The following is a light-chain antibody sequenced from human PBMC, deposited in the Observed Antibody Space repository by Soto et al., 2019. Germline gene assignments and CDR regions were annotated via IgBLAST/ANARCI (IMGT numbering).Light chain of an antibody. CDR3: QQYCNSWK. CDR1: QSVSSRY. CDR2: GAS. Sequence: ESVLTQYPGTLSLSPGERATLSCRDSQSVSSRYLAWYQQKPGQALRLLIYGASSRATGIPDRFSGSGSGTDLTLPISRLEPEDFAVYYCQQYCNSWKFGQGTKVEIK. V-gene: IGKV3-20*01. J-gene: IGKJ1*01.